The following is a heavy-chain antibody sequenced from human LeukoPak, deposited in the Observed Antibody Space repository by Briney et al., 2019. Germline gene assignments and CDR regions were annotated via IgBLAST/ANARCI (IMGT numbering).Heavy chain of an antibody. CDR3: AKDYGYTPYHFDY. Sequence: PGGSLRLSCAASGFTFSSHIMNWVRQAPGKGLQWVSTLTGRGDTTYYAESVKGRFTISRDNSKNTVYLQMNGLGVEDTALYYCAKDYGYTPYHFDYWGQGALVTVSS. V-gene: IGHV3-23*01. CDR1: GFTFSSHI. J-gene: IGHJ4*02. CDR2: LTGRGDTT. D-gene: IGHD5-18*01.